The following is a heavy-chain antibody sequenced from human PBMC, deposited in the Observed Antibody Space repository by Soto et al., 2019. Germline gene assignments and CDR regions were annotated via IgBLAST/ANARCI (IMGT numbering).Heavy chain of an antibody. CDR2: ISSSSSTI. CDR1: GFTFSSYS. J-gene: IGHJ6*02. CDR3: ARYGSESDYYYYCMDV. V-gene: IGHV3-48*02. Sequence: GGSLRLSCAASGFTFSSYSMNWVRQAPGKGLEWVSYISSSSSTIYYADSVKGRFTISRDNAKNSLYLQMNSLRDEDTAVYYCARYGSESDYYYYCMDVWGQGTTVTVSS. D-gene: IGHD3-10*01.